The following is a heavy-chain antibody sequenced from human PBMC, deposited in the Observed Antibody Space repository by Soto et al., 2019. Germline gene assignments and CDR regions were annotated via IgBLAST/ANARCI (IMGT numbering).Heavy chain of an antibody. CDR2: ITFSGNNV. Sequence: GGSLRLSCAASGFTFSDSYMSWIRQAPGKGLEWISYITFSGNNVYYADSLKGRFTISRDNAKNSLYLQMNRLRAEDTAVYYCARVSWREKYGMDVWGQGTTVTVSS. CDR3: ARVSWREKYGMDV. CDR1: GFTFSDSY. V-gene: IGHV3-11*01. J-gene: IGHJ6*02.